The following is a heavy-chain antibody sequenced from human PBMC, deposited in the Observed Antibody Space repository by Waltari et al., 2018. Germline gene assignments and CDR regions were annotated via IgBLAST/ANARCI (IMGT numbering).Heavy chain of an antibody. D-gene: IGHD2-21*02. J-gene: IGHJ3*02. V-gene: IGHV3-7*01. CDR3: ERERGDWDAFDI. CDR1: GFPFRSYW. CDR2: IKKEGSEK. Sequence: VHLVESGGGWVQPGGSLSRSCATSGFPFRSYWLSWVRQGPGRGMGGVANIKKEGSEKYKVDAGKGRFTITRDNAKNTLYLQMNRLRAEDADVYDCERERGDWDAFDIWGQGTMVTVSS.